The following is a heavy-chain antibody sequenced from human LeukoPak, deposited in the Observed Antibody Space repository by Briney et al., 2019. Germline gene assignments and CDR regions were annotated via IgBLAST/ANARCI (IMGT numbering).Heavy chain of an antibody. Sequence: PSETLSLTCAVYGGSFSGYYWSWIRQPPGKGLEWIGEINHSGSTNYNPSLKSRVTISVDTSKNQFSLKLSSVTAADTAVYYCARRMTIRWSGWFDPWGQGTLVTVSS. CDR3: ARRMTIRWSGWFDP. D-gene: IGHD3-3*01. J-gene: IGHJ5*02. CDR2: INHSGST. V-gene: IGHV4-34*01. CDR1: GGSFSGYY.